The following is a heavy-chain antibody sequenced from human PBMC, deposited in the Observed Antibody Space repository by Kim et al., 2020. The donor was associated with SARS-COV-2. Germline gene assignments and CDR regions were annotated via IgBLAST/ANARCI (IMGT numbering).Heavy chain of an antibody. V-gene: IGHV4-39*07. CDR2: IYYSGST. Sequence: SETLSLTCTVSGGSISSSSYYWGWIRQPPGKGLEWIGSIYYSGSTYYNPSLKSRVTISVDTSKNQFSLKLSSVTAADTAVYYCARAGLPYDYVWGSHLYFDYWGQGTLVTVSS. D-gene: IGHD3-16*01. CDR3: ARAGLPYDYVWGSHLYFDY. J-gene: IGHJ4*02. CDR1: GGSISSSSYY.